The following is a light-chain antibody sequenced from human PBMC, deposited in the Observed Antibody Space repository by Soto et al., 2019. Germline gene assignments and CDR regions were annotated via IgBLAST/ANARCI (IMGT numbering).Light chain of an antibody. Sequence: QSVLTKPASVSGSPGQSITISCTGTSSDVGSNNLVSWYQQHPGKAPKLMIYEVSRRPSGVSNRFSGSKSGNTASLTISGLQAEDEADYYCSSFARSSTPFGSGTKVTVL. CDR1: SSDVGSNNL. CDR3: SSFARSSTP. CDR2: EVS. V-gene: IGLV2-23*02. J-gene: IGLJ1*01.